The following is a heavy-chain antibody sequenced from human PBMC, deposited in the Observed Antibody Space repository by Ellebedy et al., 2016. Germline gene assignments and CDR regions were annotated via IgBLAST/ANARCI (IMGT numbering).Heavy chain of an antibody. V-gene: IGHV4-4*07. CDR1: GDSISSYY. Sequence: SETLSLTCTVSGDSISSYYWSWIRQPAGKALEWIGRVYTSGSTNYNPSLKSRVTMSIDTSKNQFSVRLSSVTAADTAVYYCARGSGYNWFDPWGQGTLVTVSS. CDR2: VYTSGST. D-gene: IGHD3-10*01. J-gene: IGHJ5*02. CDR3: ARGSGYNWFDP.